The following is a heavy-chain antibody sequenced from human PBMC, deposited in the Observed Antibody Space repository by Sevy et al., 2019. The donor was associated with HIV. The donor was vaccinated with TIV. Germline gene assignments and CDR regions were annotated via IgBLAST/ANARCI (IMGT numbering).Heavy chain of an antibody. Sequence: GGSLRLSCAASGFTFSSYGMHWVRQAPGKGLEWVAFIRYDGSNKYNADSVKGRFTISRDNSKNTLYLQMNSLRAEDTAVYYCAKDQSEYYDFWSDYYGMDVWGQGTTVTVSS. D-gene: IGHD3-3*01. J-gene: IGHJ6*02. CDR1: GFTFSSYG. CDR2: IRYDGSNK. CDR3: AKDQSEYYDFWSDYYGMDV. V-gene: IGHV3-30*02.